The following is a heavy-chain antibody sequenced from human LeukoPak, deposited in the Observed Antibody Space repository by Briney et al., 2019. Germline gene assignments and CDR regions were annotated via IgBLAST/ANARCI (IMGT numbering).Heavy chain of an antibody. V-gene: IGHV1-3*01. Sequence: ASVKVSCEASGYTFTSYAMHWVRQAPGQRLEWMGWINAGNGNTKYSQKFQGRVTITRDTSASTAYMELSSLRSEDTAVYYCAREKNAAAGTYYYYYGMDVWGQGTTVTVSS. CDR1: GYTFTSYA. J-gene: IGHJ6*02. D-gene: IGHD6-13*01. CDR2: INAGNGNT. CDR3: AREKNAAAGTYYYYYGMDV.